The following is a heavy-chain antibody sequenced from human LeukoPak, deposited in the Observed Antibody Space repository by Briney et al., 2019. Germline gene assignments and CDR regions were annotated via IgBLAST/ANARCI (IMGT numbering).Heavy chain of an antibody. CDR1: GFIFSNYW. Sequence: TGGSLRLSCTASGFIFSNYWMTWVRQAPGKGLEWIGSIYDSESTYYNPSLKSRVTISVDTSKRQFSLKLSSVTATDTAVYYCARHSSMTTVVFDYWGQGTLVTVSS. D-gene: IGHD4-23*01. V-gene: IGHV4-39*01. CDR2: IYDSEST. J-gene: IGHJ4*02. CDR3: ARHSSMTTVVFDY.